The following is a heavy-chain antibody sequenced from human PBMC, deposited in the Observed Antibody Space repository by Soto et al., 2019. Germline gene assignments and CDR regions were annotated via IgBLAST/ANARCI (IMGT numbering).Heavy chain of an antibody. J-gene: IGHJ6*02. CDR1: GYTFTTYG. CDR2: ISVYNRNT. D-gene: IGHD5-12*01. CDR3: AMQEYSGYDRHYYYVMDV. Sequence: ASVKVSCKASGYTFTTYGISWVRRAPGQGLEWMGWISVYNRNTNYAQNLQGRVTMTTDTSTSTAYMELTSLRSDDTAVYYCAMQEYSGYDRHYYYVMDVWGQGNTVTVSS. V-gene: IGHV1-18*04.